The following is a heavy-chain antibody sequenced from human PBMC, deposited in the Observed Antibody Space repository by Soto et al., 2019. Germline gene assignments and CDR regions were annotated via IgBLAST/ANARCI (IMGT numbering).Heavy chain of an antibody. CDR3: ARDQAAFDI. Sequence: EVQLVESGGGLVQSGGSLRLSCVASGFRFSSYWMTWVRQAPGTGLEWVASIKEDGSEKKYVDSVKGRFTMSRDNAQKSLYLPITSLRVEDTAVYYCARDQAAFDIWGQGTMVTVSP. CDR1: GFRFSSYW. CDR2: IKEDGSEK. V-gene: IGHV3-7*01. J-gene: IGHJ3*02.